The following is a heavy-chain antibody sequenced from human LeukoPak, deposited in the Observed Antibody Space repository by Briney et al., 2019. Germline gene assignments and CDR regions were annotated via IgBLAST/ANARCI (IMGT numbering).Heavy chain of an antibody. J-gene: IGHJ4*02. CDR3: ARAGCEAANCFYSYYFDG. CDR1: GFTFSSYV. CDR2: IYHDRSDK. V-gene: IGHV3-30*03. Sequence: PGLSLRLSCAASGFTFSSYVMHGVRQAPGKGLAWVAVIYHDRSDKYYEDSVKGRFTISRDNSKKTVFLQMNSLRAEDTAVYYCARAGCEAANCFYSYYFDGWGQGTLVT. D-gene: IGHD2-15*01.